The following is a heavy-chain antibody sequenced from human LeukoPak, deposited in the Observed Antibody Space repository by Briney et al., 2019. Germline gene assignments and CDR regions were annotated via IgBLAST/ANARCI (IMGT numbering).Heavy chain of an antibody. CDR2: MSYSGST. CDR1: GGSSSSYY. J-gene: IGHJ4*02. Sequence: SETLSLTCTVSGGSSSSYYWSWIRQPPGKGLEWSGYMSYSGSTNYNPSLKSRVTISVDTSKNQFSLKLTSMTAADTAVYYCARGDDHDYGDLYFDYWGQGTLVTVSS. CDR3: ARGDDHDYGDLYFDY. V-gene: IGHV4-59*01. D-gene: IGHD4-17*01.